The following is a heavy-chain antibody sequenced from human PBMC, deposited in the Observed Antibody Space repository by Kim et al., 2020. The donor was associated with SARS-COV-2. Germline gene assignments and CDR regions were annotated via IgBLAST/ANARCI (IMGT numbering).Heavy chain of an antibody. V-gene: IGHV4-34*01. CDR2: INHSGNT. CDR3: ARRGMIRDSAIDC. CDR1: VGSFSGYY. J-gene: IGHJ4*02. D-gene: IGHD3-10*01. Sequence: SETLSLTCAVYVGSFSGYYWTWIRQSPGKGLEWIGEINHSGNTNYDVSLKSRVNISVDTSKNQFALQLNSVTAADTAVYYCARRGMIRDSAIDCWGRGTLVTVSS.